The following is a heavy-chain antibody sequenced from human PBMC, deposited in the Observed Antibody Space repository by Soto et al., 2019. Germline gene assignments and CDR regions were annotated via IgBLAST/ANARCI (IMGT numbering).Heavy chain of an antibody. J-gene: IGHJ4*02. CDR1: GFTFSSYG. CDR2: ISYDGSNK. V-gene: IGHV3-30*18. D-gene: IGHD3-22*01. Sequence: QVQLVESGGGVVQPGRSLRLSCAASGFTFSSYGMHWVRQAPGKGLEWVAVISYDGSNKYYADSVKGRFTISRDISKNTLYLQMNSLRAEDTAVYYCAKLPTTYYYDSSGYDWGQGTLVTVSS. CDR3: AKLPTTYYYDSSGYD.